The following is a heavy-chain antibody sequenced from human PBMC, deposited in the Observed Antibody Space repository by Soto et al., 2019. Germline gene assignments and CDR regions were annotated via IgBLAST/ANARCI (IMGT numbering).Heavy chain of an antibody. CDR1: GFTFNSYG. D-gene: IGHD3-10*01. CDR2: IMQDGGEK. J-gene: IGHJ4*02. CDR3: SRDHYGSGAI. Sequence: EVQLAESGGGLVQPGGSLRLSCAASGFTFNSYGMTWVRQAPGKGLEWVASIMQDGGEKYYVDSVKGRFTISRDNAKNSLYLQMSSLRADDTAIYFCSRDHYGSGAIWGQGTLVFVSS. V-gene: IGHV3-7*05.